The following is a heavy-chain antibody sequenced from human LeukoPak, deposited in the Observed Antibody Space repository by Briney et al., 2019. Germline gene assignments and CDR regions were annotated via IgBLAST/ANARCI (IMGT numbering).Heavy chain of an antibody. CDR3: ARGGRYSSGWYVGMDV. Sequence: ASVKVSCKASGYTFTSYGISWVRQAPGQGLEWMGWINPNSGGTNYAQKFQGRVTMTRDTSISTAYMELGRLRSDDTAVYYCARGGRYSSGWYVGMDVWGKGTTVTVSS. D-gene: IGHD6-19*01. V-gene: IGHV1-2*02. J-gene: IGHJ6*03. CDR1: GYTFTSYG. CDR2: INPNSGGT.